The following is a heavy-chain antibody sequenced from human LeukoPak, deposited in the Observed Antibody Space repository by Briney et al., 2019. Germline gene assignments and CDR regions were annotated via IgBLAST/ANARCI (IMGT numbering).Heavy chain of an antibody. CDR2: IIPIFGTA. D-gene: IGHD2-15*01. V-gene: IGHV1-69*05. CDR3: ARDWWGNGCSGGSCYSDYYYYYMDV. Sequence: SVKVSCKASGGTFSSYAISWVRQAPGQGLEWMGRIIPIFGTANYAQKFQGRVTITTDESTSTAYMELSSLRSEDTAVYYRARDWWGNGCSGGSCYSDYYYYYMDVWGKGTTVTVSS. CDR1: GGTFSSYA. J-gene: IGHJ6*03.